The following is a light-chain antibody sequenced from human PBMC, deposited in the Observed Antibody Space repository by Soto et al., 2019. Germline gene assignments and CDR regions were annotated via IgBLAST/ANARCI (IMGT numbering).Light chain of an antibody. CDR2: GTS. CDR1: QSVSSNS. V-gene: IGKV3-20*01. Sequence: EIVLTQSPGTLSLSPGESATLSCRASQSVSSNSLAWYRRNPGQPPSLLIYGTSTRATDIPRRFSGSGSGADFPPTLTRLGPEDFAVYFCQQYGDSPPTFGQGTKVEVK. J-gene: IGKJ1*01. CDR3: QQYGDSPPT.